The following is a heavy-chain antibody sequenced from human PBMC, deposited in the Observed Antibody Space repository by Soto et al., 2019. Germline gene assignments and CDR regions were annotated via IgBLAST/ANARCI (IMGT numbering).Heavy chain of an antibody. CDR2: IIPISDTT. Sequence: QVQLVQSGAEVKKPGSSVKVSCKASGGTFSSYAISWVRQAPGQGLEWMGGIIPISDTTNYAQKFQGRVTITADESTSTGYMELSSLRPEDTAVYYCARSQGSSTSLEIYYYYYYGMDVWGQGTTVTVSS. D-gene: IGHD2-2*01. J-gene: IGHJ6*02. CDR3: ARSQGSSTSLEIYYYYYYGMDV. V-gene: IGHV1-69*01. CDR1: GGTFSSYA.